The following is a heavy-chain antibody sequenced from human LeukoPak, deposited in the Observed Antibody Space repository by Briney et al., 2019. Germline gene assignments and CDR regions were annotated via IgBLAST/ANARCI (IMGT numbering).Heavy chain of an antibody. J-gene: IGHJ4*02. CDR3: VREWSGYSFDY. V-gene: IGHV3-30*03. Sequence: GSLRLSCAASGFTFSTYGMHWVCQAPGKGLEWVAVISNDGTIKYYADSVKGRFTASRDNSKNTVYLQMNSLRVEDTAVYYCVREWSGYSFDYWGQGALVAVSS. D-gene: IGHD5-18*01. CDR2: ISNDGTIK. CDR1: GFTFSTYG.